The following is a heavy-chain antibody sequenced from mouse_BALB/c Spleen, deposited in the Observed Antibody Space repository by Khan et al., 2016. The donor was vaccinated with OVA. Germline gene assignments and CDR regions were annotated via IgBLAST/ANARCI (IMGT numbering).Heavy chain of an antibody. CDR2: ISRGGSN. D-gene: IGHD2-14*01. Sequence: EVELVESGGGSVKPGGSLKLSCAVSGFTFSSYAMSWVRQTPEKRLEWVASISRGGSNYYPDSVKGRFTISRDNARNILYLQMSSLRFEDMAMYYCAREAYRYDEYYFDYWGQGTTLTVSA. V-gene: IGHV5-6-5*01. CDR3: AREAYRYDEYYFDY. CDR1: GFTFSSYA. J-gene: IGHJ2*01.